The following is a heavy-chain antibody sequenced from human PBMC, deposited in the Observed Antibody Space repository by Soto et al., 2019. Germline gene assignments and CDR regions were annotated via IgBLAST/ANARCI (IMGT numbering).Heavy chain of an antibody. V-gene: IGHV4-59*01. J-gene: IGHJ4*02. Sequence: QVQLQESGPGLVKPSETLSLTCTVSGGSISSYYWSWIRQPPGKGLEWIGYIYYSGSTNYNPSLKSRVIISVDTSKNQFSLKLSSVSAADTAVYYCARGWGLVFDYWGQGTLVTVSS. CDR1: GGSISSYY. D-gene: IGHD2-21*02. CDR2: IYYSGST. CDR3: ARGWGLVFDY.